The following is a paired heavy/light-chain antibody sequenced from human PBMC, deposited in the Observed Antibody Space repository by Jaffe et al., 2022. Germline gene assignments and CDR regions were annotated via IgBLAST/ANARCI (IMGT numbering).Heavy chain of an antibody. D-gene: IGHD2-2*01. CDR2: IKQDGSEK. CDR3: ARERFCTSATCYVGDAFHI. V-gene: IGHV3-7*05. Sequence: EVQMVESGGGLVQPGGSLRLSCAASGFTFSTYWMTWVRQAPGKGLEWVASIKQDGSEKYYVDSVKGRFTISRDNAKNSLYLQMNSLRAEDTAVYYCARERFCTSATCYVGDAFHIRGQGTMVTVSS. J-gene: IGHJ3*02. CDR1: GFTFSTYW.
Light chain of an antibody. CDR3: QQYNYFWT. J-gene: IGKJ1*01. CDR2: KAS. Sequence: DIQMTQSPSTLSASVGDRVTITCRASQSISTSLAWYQQKPGKAPNLLIYKASSLESGVPSRFSGSGSGTEFTLTISSLQPDDFATYYCQQYNYFWTFGQGTKVEIK. CDR1: QSISTS. V-gene: IGKV1-5*03.